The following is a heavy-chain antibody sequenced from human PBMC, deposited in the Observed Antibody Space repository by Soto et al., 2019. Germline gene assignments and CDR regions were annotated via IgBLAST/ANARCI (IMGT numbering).Heavy chain of an antibody. CDR2: IYSGGST. D-gene: IGHD3-16*02. V-gene: IGHV3-66*01. CDR1: GFTGSSNY. J-gene: IGHJ4*02. CDR3: ASRTFGGVIVSSDY. Sequence: GVLRLSGAASGFTGSSNYMSWVRQAPGKGLEWVSVIYSGGSTYYADSVKGRFTISRDNSKNTLYLQMNSLRAEDTAVYYCASRTFGGVIVSSDYWGPGTLVTVSS.